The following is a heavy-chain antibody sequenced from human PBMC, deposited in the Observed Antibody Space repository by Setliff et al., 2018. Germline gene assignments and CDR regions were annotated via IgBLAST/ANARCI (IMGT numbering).Heavy chain of an antibody. CDR2: IYHSGST. CDR3: ARRNGEKLDP. V-gene: IGHV4-39*07. Sequence: SETLSLTCTVSGGSISSGSCYWSWIRQPAGKGLEWIGSIYHSGSTYYNPSLKSRVTISVDTSKNQFSLKLSSVTAADTAVYYCARRNGEKLDPWGQGTLVTVSS. J-gene: IGHJ5*02. CDR1: GGSISSGSCY.